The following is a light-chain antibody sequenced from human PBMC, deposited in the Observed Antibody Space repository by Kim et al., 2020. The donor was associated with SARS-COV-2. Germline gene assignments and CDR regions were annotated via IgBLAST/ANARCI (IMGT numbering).Light chain of an antibody. CDR2: RMS. Sequence: GQRDTISCSGRSSNFGRYYVNWYQQLPGTAPKLFIYRMSQRPSGVPDRFSGSKSGTTASLAISGLRFEDEAEYYCAVWDESLSGWLFGGGTKVTVL. CDR1: SSNFGRYY. V-gene: IGLV1-47*01. J-gene: IGLJ3*02. CDR3: AVWDESLSGWL.